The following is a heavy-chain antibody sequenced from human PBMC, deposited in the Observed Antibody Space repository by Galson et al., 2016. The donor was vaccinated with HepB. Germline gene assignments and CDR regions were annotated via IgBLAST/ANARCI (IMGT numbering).Heavy chain of an antibody. CDR2: ITSGGGTT. V-gene: IGHV3-23*01. D-gene: IGHD3-16*01. CDR3: GEHGGFDY. CDR1: GFSFSTSG. J-gene: IGHJ4*02. Sequence: SLRLSCAASGFSFSTSGISWVRQTPGRGLEWVSGITSGGGTTHYADSVKGRFTISRDNSKNTLYLYMNSLRAGDTAVYYCGEHGGFDYWGQGALVTVSS.